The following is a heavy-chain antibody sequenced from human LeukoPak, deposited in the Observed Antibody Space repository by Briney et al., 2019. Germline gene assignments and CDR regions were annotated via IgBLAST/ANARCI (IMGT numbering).Heavy chain of an antibody. CDR3: AGRLSSGWYYFDY. Sequence: PSETLSLTCTVSGGSISSYYWSWIRQPPGKGLERIGYIYYSGSTNYNPSLKSRVTISVDTSKNQFSLKLSSVTAADTAVYYCAGRLSSGWYYFDYWGQGTLVTVSS. CDR1: GGSISSYY. CDR2: IYYSGST. D-gene: IGHD6-19*01. V-gene: IGHV4-59*01. J-gene: IGHJ4*02.